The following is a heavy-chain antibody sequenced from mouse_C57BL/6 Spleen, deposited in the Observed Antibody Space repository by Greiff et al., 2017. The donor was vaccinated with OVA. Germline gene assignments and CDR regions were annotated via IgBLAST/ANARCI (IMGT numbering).Heavy chain of an antibody. Sequence: EVKLMESEGGLVQPGSSMKLSCPASGFTFSDYYMAWVRQVPEKGLEWVANINYDGSSTYYLDSLKSRFIISRDNAKNILYLQMSSLKSEDTATYYCARSLYYYGSSDYWYFDVWGTGTTVTVSS. D-gene: IGHD1-1*01. CDR3: ARSLYYYGSSDYWYFDV. CDR1: GFTFSDYY. CDR2: INYDGSST. J-gene: IGHJ1*03. V-gene: IGHV5-16*01.